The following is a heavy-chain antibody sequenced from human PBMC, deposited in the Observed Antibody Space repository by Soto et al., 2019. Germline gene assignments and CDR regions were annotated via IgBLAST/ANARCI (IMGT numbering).Heavy chain of an antibody. CDR2: INAGNGNT. D-gene: IGHD5-12*01. V-gene: IGHV1-3*01. CDR1: GYTFTSYA. J-gene: IGHJ4*02. Sequence: QVQLVQSGAEVKKPGASVKVSCKASGYTFTSYAMHWVRQAPGQRLEWMGWINAGNGNTKYSQKFQGRVTITRDTSASTAYMELSSLRSEDTAVYYCARCGYSGYVQAYYFDYCGQGTLVTVSS. CDR3: ARCGYSGYVQAYYFDY.